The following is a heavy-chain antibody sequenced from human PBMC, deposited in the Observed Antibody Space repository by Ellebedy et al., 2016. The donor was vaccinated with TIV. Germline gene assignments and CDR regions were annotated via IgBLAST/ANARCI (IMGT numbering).Heavy chain of an antibody. CDR3: ARGSWACSGSMDV. CDR1: GFTSSTHW. Sequence: PGGSLRLSCAASGFTSSTHWWYWVRQAPGQGLEWVSRMTGDGTYVTYADSVKGRFTISSDNAKNTLYLQMNSLRVEDTGVYYCARGSWACSGSMDVWGQGTTVTVSS. V-gene: IGHV3-74*01. J-gene: IGHJ6*02. CDR2: MTGDGTYV. D-gene: IGHD6-19*01.